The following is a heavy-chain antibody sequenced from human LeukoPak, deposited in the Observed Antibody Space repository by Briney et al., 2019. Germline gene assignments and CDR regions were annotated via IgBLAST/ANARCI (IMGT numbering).Heavy chain of an antibody. CDR2: IRYYGSNK. CDR1: GFTFSSYG. D-gene: IGHD6-13*01. V-gene: IGHV3-30*02. CDR3: AKDSSVAVAGPYDDFDI. Sequence: WGSLTLTCAASGFTFSSYGMHWVRQPPAKGLEWVAFIRYYGSNKYYADSVKGRFNNSRDNSKNTLYLQMNSLGAEDTAVYYCAKDSSVAVAGPYDDFDIWGQGTLVTVSS. J-gene: IGHJ3*02.